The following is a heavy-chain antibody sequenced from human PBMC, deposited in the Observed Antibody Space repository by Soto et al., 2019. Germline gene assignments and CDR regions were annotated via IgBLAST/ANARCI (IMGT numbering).Heavy chain of an antibody. CDR2: ISSSSSYI. V-gene: IGHV3-21*01. Sequence: EVQLVESGGGLVKPGGSLRLSCAASGFTFSSYSMNWVRQAPGKGLEWVSSISSSSSYIYYADSVKGRFTISRDNAKNPLYLQMNTLRAEDTAVYYCASPGHYYYYYMDVWGKGTTVTVSS. J-gene: IGHJ6*03. CDR3: ASPGHYYYYYMDV. CDR1: GFTFSSYS.